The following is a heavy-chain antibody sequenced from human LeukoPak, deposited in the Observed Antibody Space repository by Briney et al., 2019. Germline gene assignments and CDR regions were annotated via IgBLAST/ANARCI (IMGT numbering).Heavy chain of an antibody. CDR3: ARDRCSGGSCYHDY. V-gene: IGHV3-48*01. CDR1: GFTFSNAY. CDR2: IISSSSSI. Sequence: GGSLRLSCAASGFTFSNAYMNWVRQAPGKGLEWVSYIISSSSSIYYADSVKGRFTISRDNAKNSLFLQMNSLRAEDTAVYYCARDRCSGGSCYHDYWGQGTLVTVSS. J-gene: IGHJ4*02. D-gene: IGHD2-15*01.